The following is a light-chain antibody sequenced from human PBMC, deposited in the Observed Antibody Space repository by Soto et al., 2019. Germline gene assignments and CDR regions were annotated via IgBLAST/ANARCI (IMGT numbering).Light chain of an antibody. CDR3: QQYENLPT. J-gene: IGKJ5*01. V-gene: IGKV1-33*01. CDR2: DAS. Sequence: DIQITQSPSSLSASVGDRVTITCQASQDIKNYLNWYQQKSGKAPKLLIYDASDFETGVPSRFSGSGSGTDFTFTINSLQPEDIATYYCQQYENLPTFGQGTRLEIK. CDR1: QDIKNY.